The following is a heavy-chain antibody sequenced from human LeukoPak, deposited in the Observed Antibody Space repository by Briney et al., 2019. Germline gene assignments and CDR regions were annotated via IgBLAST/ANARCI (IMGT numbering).Heavy chain of an antibody. CDR1: GFTFSSYA. CDR3: ATISRSVSSHFDY. J-gene: IGHJ4*02. D-gene: IGHD1-26*01. CDR2: INGDGSTT. V-gene: IGHV3-74*01. Sequence: TGGSLRLSCAASGFTFSSYAMSWVRQAPGKELVWVSRINGDGSTTDYADSVKGRFTISRDNAKNTLYLQMNSLRAEDTSVYYCATISRSVSSHFDYWGQGTLVTVSS.